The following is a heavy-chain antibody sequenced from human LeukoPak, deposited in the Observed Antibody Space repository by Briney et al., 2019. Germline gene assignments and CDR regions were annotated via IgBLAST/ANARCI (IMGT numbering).Heavy chain of an antibody. V-gene: IGHV3-21*01. D-gene: IGHD3-22*01. J-gene: IGHJ4*02. CDR1: GFTFSSYI. CDR2: ISESSVYI. Sequence: PGGSLRLSCAGSGFTFSSYIMNWVRHAPGKGLEWVSSISESSVYINYADSVKGRFTISRDNAKYSLYLQMTSLRAEDTAVYYCARSYYDSSGYPHSDLDYRGQGTLVTVSS. CDR3: ARSYYDSSGYPHSDLDY.